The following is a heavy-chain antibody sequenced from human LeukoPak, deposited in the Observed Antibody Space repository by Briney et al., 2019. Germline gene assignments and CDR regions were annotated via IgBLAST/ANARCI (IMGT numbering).Heavy chain of an antibody. CDR1: GFIFDDYA. Sequence: PGGSLRLSCAASGFIFDDYAMHWVRQAPGKGLEWVSGISYNSDTIGYADSVKGRFTISRDNAKNSLYLQMNSLRAEDTALYYCAKDYCGGDCYSGWYFDLWGRGTLITVSS. D-gene: IGHD2-21*02. CDR3: AKDYCGGDCYSGWYFDL. CDR2: ISYNSDTI. J-gene: IGHJ2*01. V-gene: IGHV3-9*01.